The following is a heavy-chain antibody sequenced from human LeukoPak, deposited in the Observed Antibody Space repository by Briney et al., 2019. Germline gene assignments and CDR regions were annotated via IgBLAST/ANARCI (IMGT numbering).Heavy chain of an antibody. Sequence: ASVKVSCKASGYTFTSYDINWVRQATGQGLEWMGWMNPNSGNTGYAQKFQGRVTMTRNTSISTAYMELSSLRSEDTAVYYCARVYDSSGYFPFDIWGQGTMVTVSS. V-gene: IGHV1-8*01. D-gene: IGHD3-22*01. CDR3: ARVYDSSGYFPFDI. CDR2: MNPNSGNT. J-gene: IGHJ3*02. CDR1: GYTFTSYD.